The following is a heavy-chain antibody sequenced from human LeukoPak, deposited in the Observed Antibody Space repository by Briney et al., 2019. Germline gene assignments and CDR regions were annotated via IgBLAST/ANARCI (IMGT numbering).Heavy chain of an antibody. CDR3: ARQSSSWYYFDX. V-gene: IGHV3-30-3*01. CDR2: ISYDGSNK. D-gene: IGHD6-13*01. J-gene: IGHJ4*02. CDR1: RFTFSSYA. Sequence: GGSLRLSCAASRFTFSSYAMHWVRQAPGKGLEWVAVISYDGSNKYYADSVKGRFTISRDNSKNTLYLQMNSLRAEDTAVYYCARQSSSWYYFDXWXQGTLVTVSS.